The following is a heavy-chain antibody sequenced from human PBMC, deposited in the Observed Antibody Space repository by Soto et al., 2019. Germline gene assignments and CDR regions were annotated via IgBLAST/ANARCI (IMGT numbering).Heavy chain of an antibody. D-gene: IGHD6-6*01. CDR3: ARGFFREDRASIL. V-gene: IGHV3-33*01. CDR1: GFTFSSYG. J-gene: IGHJ4*02. Sequence: QVQLVESGGGVVQPGRSLRLSCAASGFTFSSYGMHWVRQAPGKGLEWVAVIWYDGSNKYYADSVKGRFTISRDNSKNTLYLQMNSLRAEDTAVYYCARGFFREDRASILWGQGTLVTVSS. CDR2: IWYDGSNK.